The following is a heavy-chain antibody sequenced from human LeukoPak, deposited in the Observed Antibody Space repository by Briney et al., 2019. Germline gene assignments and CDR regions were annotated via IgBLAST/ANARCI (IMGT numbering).Heavy chain of an antibody. J-gene: IGHJ4*02. D-gene: IGHD3-16*01. V-gene: IGHV3-23*01. CDR2: MSGSGGST. Sequence: QTGGSLRLSCAASGFTFNSYAMSWVRQAPGKGLEWVSAMSGSGGSTYYADSVKGRFTISRDNSKNTLYLQMNSLRADDTAVYYCAKHWGYYFDYWGQGTLVTVSS. CDR3: AKHWGYYFDY. CDR1: GFTFNSYA.